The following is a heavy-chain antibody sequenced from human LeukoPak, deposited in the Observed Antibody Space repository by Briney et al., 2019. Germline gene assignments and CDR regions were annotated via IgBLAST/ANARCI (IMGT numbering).Heavy chain of an antibody. D-gene: IGHD1-26*01. CDR1: GFTFSSYS. V-gene: IGHV3-21*01. J-gene: IGHJ4*02. CDR2: ISSSSSYI. Sequence: GGSLRLSCAASGFTFSSYSMNWVRQAPGKGLEWVSSISSSSSYIYYADSVKGRFTISRDNAKNSLYLQVNSLRAEDTAVYYCARDHIVGATNFDYWGQGTLVTVSS. CDR3: ARDHIVGATNFDY.